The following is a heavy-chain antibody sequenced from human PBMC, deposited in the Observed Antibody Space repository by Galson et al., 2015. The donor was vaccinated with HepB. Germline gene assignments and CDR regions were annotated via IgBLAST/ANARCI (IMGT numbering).Heavy chain of an antibody. Sequence: SLRLSCAASGFTFSSYWMHWVRQAPGKGLVWVSRINSDGSSTSYADSVKGRFTISRGNAKNTLYLQMNSLRAEDTAVYYCAREGETTAHYYYYYMDVWGKGTTVTVSS. J-gene: IGHJ6*03. V-gene: IGHV3-74*01. CDR3: AREGETTAHYYYYYMDV. CDR1: GFTFSSYW. D-gene: IGHD4-11*01. CDR2: INSDGSST.